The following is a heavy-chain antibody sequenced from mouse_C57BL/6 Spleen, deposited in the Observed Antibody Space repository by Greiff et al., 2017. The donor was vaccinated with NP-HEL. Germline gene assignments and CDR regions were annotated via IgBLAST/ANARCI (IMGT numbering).Heavy chain of an antibody. D-gene: IGHD2-3*01. V-gene: IGHV5-16*01. CDR1: GFTFSDYY. CDR3: ARRNDGYLYAMDY. J-gene: IGHJ4*01. Sequence: EVMLVESEGGLVQPGSSIKLSCTASGFTFSDYYMAWVRQVPEKGLEWVANINYDGSSTYYLDSLKSRFIISRDNAKNILYLQMSSLKSEDTATYYCARRNDGYLYAMDYWGQGTSVTVSS. CDR2: INYDGSST.